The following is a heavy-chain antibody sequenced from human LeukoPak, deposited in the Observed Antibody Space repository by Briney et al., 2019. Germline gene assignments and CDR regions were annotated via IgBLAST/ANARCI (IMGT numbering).Heavy chain of an antibody. D-gene: IGHD3-22*01. J-gene: IGHJ4*02. V-gene: IGHV4-39*01. CDR2: INHSGST. Sequence: SETLSLTCTVSGGSISSRSYYWSWIRQPPGKGLEWIGEINHSGSTNYNPSLKSRVTTSVDTSKNQFSLKLSSVTAADTAVYYCARHQRLSSTMIGEGFDYWGQGTLVTVSS. CDR1: GGSISSRSYY. CDR3: ARHQRLSSTMIGEGFDY.